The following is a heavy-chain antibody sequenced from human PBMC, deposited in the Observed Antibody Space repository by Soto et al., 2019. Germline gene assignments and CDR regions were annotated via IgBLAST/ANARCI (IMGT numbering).Heavy chain of an antibody. CDR2: INRDESST. CDR1: GFTFSGYW. CDR3: AREYYGLLAGYYMDI. J-gene: IGHJ4*02. V-gene: IGHV3-74*01. D-gene: IGHD3-9*01. Sequence: EVQLVESGGGLVQPGGSLRLSCAASGFTFSGYWMHWVRQVPGKGLVWVSRINRDESSTNYADSVKGRFTVSRDNTKNTLYLQMNSLRAEDTAVYYCAREYYGLLAGYYMDIWGQGTLVTVSS.